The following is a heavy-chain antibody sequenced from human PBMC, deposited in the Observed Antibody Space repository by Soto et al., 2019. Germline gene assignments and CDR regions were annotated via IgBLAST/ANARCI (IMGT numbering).Heavy chain of an antibody. J-gene: IGHJ4*02. Sequence: PSETLSLTCTVSGGSISSSSYYWGWIRQPPGKGLEWIGSIYYSGSTYYNPSLKSRVTISVDRSKNQFYLKLSSVTAADTAVYYCARGMSEEQIFYYFDYWGQGALVTVSS. V-gene: IGHV4-39*07. CDR1: GGSISSSSYY. CDR2: IYYSGST. D-gene: IGHD3-9*01. CDR3: ARGMSEEQIFYYFDY.